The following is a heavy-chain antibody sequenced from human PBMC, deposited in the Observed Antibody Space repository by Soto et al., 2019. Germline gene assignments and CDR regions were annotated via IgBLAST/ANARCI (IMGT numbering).Heavy chain of an antibody. D-gene: IGHD2-21*01. CDR1: GYTFTSYD. V-gene: IGHV1-8*01. CDR2: MNPNSGNT. CDR3: ARGEGLLRSLYYYYGMDV. Sequence: GASVKVSCKASGYTFTSYDINWVRQATGQGLEWMGWMNPNSGNTGYAQKFQGRVTMTRNTSISTAYMELSSLRSEDTAVYYCARGEGLLRSLYYYYGMDVWGQGTTVTVSS. J-gene: IGHJ6*02.